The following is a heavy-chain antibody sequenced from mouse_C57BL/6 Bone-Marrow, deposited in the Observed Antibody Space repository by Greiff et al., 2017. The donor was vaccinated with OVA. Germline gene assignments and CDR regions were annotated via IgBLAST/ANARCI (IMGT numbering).Heavy chain of an antibody. CDR1: GFTFSDAW. J-gene: IGHJ4*01. V-gene: IGHV6-6*01. Sequence: EVKLMESGGGLVQPGGSMKLSCAASGFTFSDAWMDWVRQSPEKGLEWVAEIRNKANNHATYYAESVNGRFTISRDDSKSSVYLQMNSLRAEDTGIYYCTPSYYRNYTGAMDDWGQGTSVTVSS. D-gene: IGHD2-5*01. CDR2: IRNKANNHAT. CDR3: TPSYYRNYTGAMDD.